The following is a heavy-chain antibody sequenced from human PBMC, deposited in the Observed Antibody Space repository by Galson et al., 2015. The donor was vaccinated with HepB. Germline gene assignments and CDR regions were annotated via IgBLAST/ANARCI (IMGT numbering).Heavy chain of an antibody. CDR3: ARPRRGIQLWLWAFDI. CDR2: INAGNGNT. V-gene: IGHV1-3*01. D-gene: IGHD5-18*01. Sequence: SVKVSCKASGYTFTSYAMHWVRQAPGQRLEWMGWINAGNGNTKYSQKFQGRVTITRDTSASTAYMELSSLRSEDTAVYYCARPRRGIQLWLWAFDIWGQGTMVTVSS. J-gene: IGHJ3*02. CDR1: GYTFTSYA.